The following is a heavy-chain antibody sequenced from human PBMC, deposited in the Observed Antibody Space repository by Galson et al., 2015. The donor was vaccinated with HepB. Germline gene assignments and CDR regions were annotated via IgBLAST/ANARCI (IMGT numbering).Heavy chain of an antibody. CDR3: ARGGRWPQFYFFDY. CDR1: GYSFSLYN. V-gene: IGHV1-3*04. CDR2: VNIGNGNT. J-gene: IGHJ4*02. D-gene: IGHD5-24*01. Sequence: SVKVSCKASGYSFSLYNLHWVRQAPGQRLEWMGWVNIGNGNTKYSEKFQDRVTLTRDTSATTAYMELSSLEFEDTAVYYCARGGRWPQFYFFDYWGRGTLVTVSS.